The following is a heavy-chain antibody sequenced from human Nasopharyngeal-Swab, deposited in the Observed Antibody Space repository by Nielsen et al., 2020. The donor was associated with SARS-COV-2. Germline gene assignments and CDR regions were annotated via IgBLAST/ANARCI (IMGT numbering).Heavy chain of an antibody. CDR1: GFTFSNYG. CDR2: ISHSTTYI. CDR3: ARTAAFCGDDCYSEYFQH. D-gene: IGHD2-21*02. V-gene: IGHV3-21*01. J-gene: IGHJ1*01. Sequence: GESLKISCAASGFTFSNYGMHWVRQAPGKGLEWVSSISHSTTYIWYADSVKGRFTISRDNAKNSLYLQMNNLRADDTAIYYCARTAAFCGDDCYSEYFQHWGQGTLVTVSS.